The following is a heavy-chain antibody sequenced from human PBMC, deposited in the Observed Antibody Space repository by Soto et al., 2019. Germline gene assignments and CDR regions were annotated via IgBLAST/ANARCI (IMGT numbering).Heavy chain of an antibody. Sequence: PGGSLRLSCAASGFTFSSYGMHWVRQAPGKGLEWVAVIWYDGSNKYYADSVKGRFTISRDNSKNTLYLQMNSLRAEDTAVYYCARDEMAQQLVPYFDYWGQGTLVTVSS. CDR3: ARDEMAQQLVPYFDY. D-gene: IGHD6-13*01. CDR1: GFTFSSYG. CDR2: IWYDGSNK. J-gene: IGHJ4*02. V-gene: IGHV3-33*01.